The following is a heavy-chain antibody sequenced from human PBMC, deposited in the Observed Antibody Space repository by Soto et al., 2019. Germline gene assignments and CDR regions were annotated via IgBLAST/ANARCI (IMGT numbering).Heavy chain of an antibody. CDR1: GGSFSGYY. J-gene: IGHJ5*02. Sequence: SETLSLTCAVYGGSFSGYYWSWIRQPPGKGLEWIGEINHSVSTNYNPSLKSRVTISVDTSKNQFSLKLSSVTAADTAVYYCARGGKHNNSYDSGAPGGYWFDPWGPGTLVPVSS. D-gene: IGHD3-10*01. V-gene: IGHV4-34*01. CDR3: ARGGKHNNSYDSGAPGGYWFDP. CDR2: INHSVST.